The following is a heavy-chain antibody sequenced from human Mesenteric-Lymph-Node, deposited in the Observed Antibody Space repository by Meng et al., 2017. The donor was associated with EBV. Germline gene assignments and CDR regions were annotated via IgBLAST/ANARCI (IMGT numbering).Heavy chain of an antibody. D-gene: IGHD3-22*01. J-gene: IGHJ4*02. CDR1: GYTFNNYG. Sequence: QVQLVQFGAEVKKPGASVRVSCKASGYTFNNYGFTWVRQAPGQGLEWMGWISAYNRNTDYAQIFRGRVTMTTDTSTSTAYLDLRSLTSDDTAVYYCARVSDYDSSGLDYWGRGTLVTVSS. V-gene: IGHV1-18*01. CDR2: ISAYNRNT. CDR3: ARVSDYDSSGLDY.